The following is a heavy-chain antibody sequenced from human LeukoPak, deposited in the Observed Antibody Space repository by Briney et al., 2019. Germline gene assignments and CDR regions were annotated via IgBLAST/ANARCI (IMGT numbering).Heavy chain of an antibody. D-gene: IGHD2-2*01. V-gene: IGHV4-59*01. CDR2: IYYSGST. Sequence: KPSETLSLTCTVSGGSISSYYWSWIRQPPGKGLEWIGYIYYSGSTNYNPSLKSRVTISVNTSKNQFSLKLSSVTAVDTAVYYCARTVCSSTSCWFDYWGQGTLVTVSS. CDR1: GGSISSYY. CDR3: ARTVCSSTSCWFDY. J-gene: IGHJ4*02.